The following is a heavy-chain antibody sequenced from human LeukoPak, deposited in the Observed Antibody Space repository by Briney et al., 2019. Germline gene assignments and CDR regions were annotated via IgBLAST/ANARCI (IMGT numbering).Heavy chain of an antibody. D-gene: IGHD7-27*01. CDR2: IKEDGSAI. CDR1: GFTFSNYW. Sequence: GGSLRLSCAPSGFTFSNYWMSWVRQAPVKGLEWVANIKEDGSAIYYMDSVKGRFTISRDNAKNSVYLQMNSLRGEDTAVYYCAGDFWGSGDYWGQGALVTVSS. J-gene: IGHJ4*02. V-gene: IGHV3-7*01. CDR3: AGDFWGSGDY.